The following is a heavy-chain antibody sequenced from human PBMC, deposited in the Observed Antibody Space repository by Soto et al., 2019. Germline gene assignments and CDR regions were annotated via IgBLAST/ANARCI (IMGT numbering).Heavy chain of an antibody. CDR2: INPNTGAT. CDR3: ASHDPGARFDP. D-gene: IGHD1-1*01. V-gene: IGHV1-2*02. J-gene: IGHJ5*02. CDR1: RYIFTAYF. Sequence: QVQLVQSGAEVKKPGASVKVSCKAPRYIFTAYFMHWVRQAPGQGLEWMGWINPNTGATHYGLSFQGRVPMTRDTTISTAYMELSSLRSDDPDVYYFASHDPGARFDPWGQGTLVIVSS.